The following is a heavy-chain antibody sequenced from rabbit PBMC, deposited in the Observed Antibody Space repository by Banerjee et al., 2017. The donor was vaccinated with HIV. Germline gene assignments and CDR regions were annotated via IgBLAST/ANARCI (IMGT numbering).Heavy chain of an antibody. Sequence: QEQLEESGGDLVKPEGSLTLTCTASRFSFSHNYWICWVRQAPGKGLEWIGYIDPVFGSTYYASWVNGRFTISSHNAQNTLYLQLNSLTAADTATYFCARGYVYGGGSHYKTDHFNLWGPVSMV. D-gene: IGHD8-1*01. V-gene: IGHV1S45*01. CDR2: IDPVFGST. CDR1: RFSFSHNYW. CDR3: ARGYVYGGGSHYKTDHFNL. J-gene: IGHJ4*01.